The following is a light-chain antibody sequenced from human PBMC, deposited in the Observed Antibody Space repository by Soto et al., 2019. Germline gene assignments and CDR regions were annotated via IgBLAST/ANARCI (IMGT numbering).Light chain of an antibody. CDR2: DAS. Sequence: DVQMPQYPSSLSASVGGRVTITFQASQNINNYLNWYQQKPGRAPKLLIYDASNLEAGVPSRFRGSGSGTDFTFTISRLQPEDIATYYCQQYENLPTFGQGTRLEIK. V-gene: IGKV1-33*01. CDR3: QQYENLPT. J-gene: IGKJ5*01. CDR1: QNINNY.